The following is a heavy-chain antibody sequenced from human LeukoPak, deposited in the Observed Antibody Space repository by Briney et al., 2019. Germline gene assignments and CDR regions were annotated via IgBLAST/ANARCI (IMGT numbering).Heavy chain of an antibody. J-gene: IGHJ5*02. CDR3: ARDRKVGATVRSWFDP. V-gene: IGHV1-8*03. Sequence: GASVKVSCKASGYTFTSYDINWVRQATGQGLEWMGWMNPNSGNTGYAQKFQGRVTITRNTSISTAYMELSRLRSDDTAVYYCARDRKVGATVRSWFDPWGQGTLVTVSS. CDR2: MNPNSGNT. CDR1: GYTFTSYD. D-gene: IGHD1-26*01.